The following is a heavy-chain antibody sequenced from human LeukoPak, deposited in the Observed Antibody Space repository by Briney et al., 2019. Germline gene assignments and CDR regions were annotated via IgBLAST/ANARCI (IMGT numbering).Heavy chain of an antibody. Sequence: PSETLSLTCTVSGGSISSYCWSWIRQPPGKGLEWIGDIYYSGSTNYNPSLKSRVTISVDTSKNQFSLKLSSVTAAYTAVYCCARDPGGYYDSSGYYSHVGYFDYWGQGTLVTVSS. CDR3: ARDPGGYYDSSGYYSHVGYFDY. V-gene: IGHV4-59*12. CDR1: GGSISSYC. J-gene: IGHJ4*02. CDR2: IYYSGST. D-gene: IGHD3-22*01.